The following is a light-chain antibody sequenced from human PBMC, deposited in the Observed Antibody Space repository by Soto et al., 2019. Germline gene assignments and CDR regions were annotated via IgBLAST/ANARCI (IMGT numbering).Light chain of an antibody. CDR2: GAS. J-gene: IGKJ1*01. V-gene: IGKV3-20*01. CDR1: QSVGSTY. CDR3: QQYGDSPWT. Sequence: EIVLTQSPDTLSLSPGERATLSCRASQSVGSTYSAWYQQKPGQAPRLLIYGASSRATGIPDRFSGSGSGTDFTLTISRLEPEDFAVYYCQQYGDSPWTFGQGTKVDIK.